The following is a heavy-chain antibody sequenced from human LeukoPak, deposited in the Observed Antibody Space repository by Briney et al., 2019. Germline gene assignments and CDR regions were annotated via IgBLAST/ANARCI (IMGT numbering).Heavy chain of an antibody. J-gene: IGHJ4*02. CDR1: GLTFSNAW. D-gene: IGHD3-22*01. Sequence: GGSLRLSCAASGLTFSNAWMSWVRQAPGKGLEWVGRIKSKTDGGTTDYAAPVKGRFTISRDDSKNTLYLQMNSLKTEDTAVYYCTTHFEPPYYYDSSGCFDYWGQGTLVTVSS. CDR2: IKSKTDGGTT. V-gene: IGHV3-15*01. CDR3: TTHFEPPYYYDSSGCFDY.